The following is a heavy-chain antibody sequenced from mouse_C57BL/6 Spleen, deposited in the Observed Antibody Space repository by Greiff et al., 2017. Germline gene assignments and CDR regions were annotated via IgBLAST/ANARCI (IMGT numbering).Heavy chain of an antibody. V-gene: IGHV1-7*01. J-gene: IGHJ1*03. CDR1: GYTFTSYW. Sequence: VQLQQSGAELAKPGASVKLSCKASGYTFTSYWMHWVKQRPGQGLEWIGYINPSSGYTKYNQKFKDKATLTEDKSSSTAYMQLSSLTYEDSAVYYCARNPYGSRYWYFDVWGTGTTVTVSS. CDR2: INPSSGYT. CDR3: ARNPYGSRYWYFDV. D-gene: IGHD1-1*01.